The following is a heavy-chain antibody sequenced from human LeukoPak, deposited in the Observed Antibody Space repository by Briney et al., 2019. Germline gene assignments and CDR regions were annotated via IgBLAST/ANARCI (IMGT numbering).Heavy chain of an antibody. CDR1: GYTFSGYQ. J-gene: IGHJ4*02. CDR2: MSPSSGVT. V-gene: IGHV1-2*06. Sequence: ASVKVSCKASGYTFSGYQVHWLRQAPGQGLEWMGRMSPSSGVTNYAQKFQGRVTMTRDTPINTAYLDLSALKSDDTAVYYCASRAASVTLGYWGQGTLVTVSS. CDR3: ASRAASVTLGY. D-gene: IGHD2-15*01.